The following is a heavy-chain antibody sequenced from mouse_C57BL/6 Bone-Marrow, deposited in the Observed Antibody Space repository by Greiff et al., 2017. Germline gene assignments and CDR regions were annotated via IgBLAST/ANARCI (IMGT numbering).Heavy chain of an antibody. J-gene: IGHJ4*01. CDR2: IRNKANGYTT. CDR3: ARYRNSYGSSYSMDY. V-gene: IGHV7-3*01. Sequence: EVQLVESGGGLVQPGGSLSLSCAASGFTFTDYYMSWVRQPPGKALEWLGFIRNKANGYTTEYSASVKGRFTISRDKSQSILYLQMNALRAEDSATYYCARYRNSYGSSYSMDYWGQGTSVTVSS. D-gene: IGHD1-1*01. CDR1: GFTFTDYY.